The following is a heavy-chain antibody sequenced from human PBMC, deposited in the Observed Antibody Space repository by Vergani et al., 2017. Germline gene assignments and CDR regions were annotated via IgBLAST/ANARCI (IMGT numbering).Heavy chain of an antibody. V-gene: IGHV4-39*01. CDR3: ASKRGACRAAYCHSYDF. Sequence: QVQLQESGPGLVKPSETLSLTCTVSGDSVISTDYHLCSIRQPPGKGLEWIGSMDYSGSTSYNPSLESRISISFETPKNQFSLRLTSVTAADTAVYYCASKRGACRAAYCHSYDFWGPGTLVGVSS. CDR1: GDSVISTDYH. D-gene: IGHD2-15*01. J-gene: IGHJ4*02. CDR2: MDYSGST.